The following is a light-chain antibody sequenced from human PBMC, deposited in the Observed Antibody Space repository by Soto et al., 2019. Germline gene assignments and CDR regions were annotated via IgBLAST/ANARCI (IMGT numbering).Light chain of an antibody. V-gene: IGLV2-23*02. CDR1: SSDVGSHNL. J-gene: IGLJ1*01. CDR2: EVS. CDR3: CSYTDSSTYV. Sequence: QSALTQPASVSGSPGQSITISCAGASSDVGSHNLVSWYQQHPGKAPKLMIFEVSQRPSGVSNRFSACKSGNTASLTISGLQAEDEADYYCCSYTDSSTYVFGTGTKLTVL.